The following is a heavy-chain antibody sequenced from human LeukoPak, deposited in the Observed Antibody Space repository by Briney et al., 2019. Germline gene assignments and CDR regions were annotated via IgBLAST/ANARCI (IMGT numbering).Heavy chain of an antibody. J-gene: IGHJ4*02. V-gene: IGHV3-23*01. CDR3: ARVRYNSGYIFDY. CDR1: GFTFSSYA. D-gene: IGHD5-18*01. Sequence: GGSLRLSCAASGFTFSSYAMSWVRQAPGKGLEWVSAISGSGGSTYYADSVKGRFTISRDNSKNSLYLQMSSLRAEDTAVYYCARVRYNSGYIFDYWGRGALVTVSS. CDR2: ISGSGGST.